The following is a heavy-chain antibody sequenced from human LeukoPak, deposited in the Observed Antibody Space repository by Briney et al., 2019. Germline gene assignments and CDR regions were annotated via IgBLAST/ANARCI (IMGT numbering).Heavy chain of an antibody. CDR1: GFTFSSYA. Sequence: GSLRLSCAASGFTFSSYAMSWVRQAPGKGLEWVSAISGSGGSTYYADSVKGRFTISRDNSKNTLYLQMNSLRAEDTAAYYCAKHGSGSSITGYWGQGTLVTVSS. CDR2: ISGSGGST. CDR3: AKHGSGSSITGY. J-gene: IGHJ4*02. V-gene: IGHV3-23*01. D-gene: IGHD6-6*01.